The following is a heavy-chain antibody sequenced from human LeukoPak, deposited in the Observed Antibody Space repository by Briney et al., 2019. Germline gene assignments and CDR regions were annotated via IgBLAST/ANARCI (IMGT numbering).Heavy chain of an antibody. CDR2: ISYSWST. D-gene: IGHD3-22*01. CDR1: GGSISSSSSDYY. V-gene: IGHV4-39*01. J-gene: IGHJ4*02. Sequence: KPSETLSLTCTVSGGSISSSSSDYYWGWVRQPPGKGLEWIGSISYSWSTYYNPPLKSRVTIFADTSNNQFSLKLSSVTAADTAVYYCARVYYDSSGYDFDYWGQGTLVTVSS. CDR3: ARVYYDSSGYDFDY.